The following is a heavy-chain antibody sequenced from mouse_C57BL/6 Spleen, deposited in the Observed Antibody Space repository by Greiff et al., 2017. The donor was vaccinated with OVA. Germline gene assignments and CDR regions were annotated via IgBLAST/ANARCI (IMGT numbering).Heavy chain of an antibody. CDR3: ARRSNYYAMDY. V-gene: IGHV7-3*01. Sequence: DVMLVESGGGLVQPGGSLSLSCAASGFTFTDYYMSWVRQPPGKALEWLGFIRNKANGYTTEYSASVKGRFTISRDNSQSILYLQMNALRAEDSATYYCARRSNYYAMDYWGQGTSVTVSS. CDR2: IRNKANGYTT. D-gene: IGHD2-5*01. J-gene: IGHJ4*01. CDR1: GFTFTDYY.